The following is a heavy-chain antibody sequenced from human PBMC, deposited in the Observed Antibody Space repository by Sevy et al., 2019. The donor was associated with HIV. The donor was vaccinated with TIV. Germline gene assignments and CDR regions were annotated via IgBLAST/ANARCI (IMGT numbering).Heavy chain of an antibody. CDR2: IYYTGST. D-gene: IGHD5-12*01. J-gene: IGHJ5*02. CDR3: ARDPPVRSGDDSLNWFDP. Sequence: SETLSLTCTVSGGSISAYYWSWIRQPPGKALEYIGYIYYTGSTNYNPSLKSRVTISVDTSKNQFSLKLSSVTAADTAVYYCARDPPVRSGDDSLNWFDPWGQGSLVTVSS. V-gene: IGHV4-59*01. CDR1: GGSISAYY.